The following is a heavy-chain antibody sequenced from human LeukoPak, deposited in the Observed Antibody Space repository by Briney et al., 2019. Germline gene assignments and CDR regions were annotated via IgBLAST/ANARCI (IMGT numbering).Heavy chain of an antibody. CDR1: GLTFSDYY. Sequence: SGGSLRLSCAASGLTFSDYYMSWIRQTPGKGLEWVSCISSSGGTIYYADSVKGRFTISRDNAKNSLYLQMNSLRAEDTAVYYCARDRDSNYRFDSWGRGTLVTVSS. J-gene: IGHJ4*02. CDR2: ISSSGGTI. D-gene: IGHD4-11*01. CDR3: ARDRDSNYRFDS. V-gene: IGHV3-11*01.